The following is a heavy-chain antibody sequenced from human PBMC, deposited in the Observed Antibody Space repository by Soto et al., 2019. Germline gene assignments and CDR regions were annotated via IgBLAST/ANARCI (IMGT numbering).Heavy chain of an antibody. V-gene: IGHV4-39*01. J-gene: IGHJ4*02. CDR3: ARQPITIVRGGGEYYFDY. CDR1: GDSISSSSSYY. D-gene: IGHD3-10*01. Sequence: QLLLQDSGPGLVKPSETLSLTCSVSGDSISSSSSYYWAWIRQPPGKGLQWIGSMYYSGSTYYNPSLKSRLTISLDTSKNQLSLKLSSVTAADTAVFYCARQPITIVRGGGEYYFDYWGQGALVTVSS. CDR2: MYYSGST.